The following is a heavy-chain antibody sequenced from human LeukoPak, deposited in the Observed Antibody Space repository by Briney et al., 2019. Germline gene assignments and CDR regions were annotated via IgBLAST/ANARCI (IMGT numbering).Heavy chain of an antibody. J-gene: IGHJ4*02. CDR1: GYTFTGYY. CDR3: AREVSPFIVGATNDY. CDR2: INPNSGGT. Sequence: WASVKVSCKASGYTFTGYYMHWVRQAPGQGLEWMGWINPNSGGTNYAQKFQGRVTMTRDTSISTAYIELNRLRSDDTAVYYCAREVSPFIVGATNDYWGQGTLVTVSS. V-gene: IGHV1-2*02. D-gene: IGHD1-26*01.